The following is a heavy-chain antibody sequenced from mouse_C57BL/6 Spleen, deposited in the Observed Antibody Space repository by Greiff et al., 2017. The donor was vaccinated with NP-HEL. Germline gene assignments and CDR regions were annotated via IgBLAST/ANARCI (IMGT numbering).Heavy chain of an antibody. CDR3: ARRGVTTGGGYYYAMDY. CDR1: GYTFTSYW. CDR2: IDPSDSYT. V-gene: IGHV1-69*01. J-gene: IGHJ4*01. D-gene: IGHD2-2*01. Sequence: QVQLQQPGAELVMPGASVKLSCKASGYTFTSYWMHWVKQRPGQGLEWIGEIDPSDSYTNYNQKFKGKSTLTVDKSSSTAYMQLSSLTSEDSAVYYCARRGVTTGGGYYYAMDYWGQGTSVTVSS.